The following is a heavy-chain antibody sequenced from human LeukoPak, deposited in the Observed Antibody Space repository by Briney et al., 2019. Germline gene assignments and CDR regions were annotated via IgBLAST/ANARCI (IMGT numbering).Heavy chain of an antibody. J-gene: IGHJ3*02. Sequence: GGSLRLSCAASGFTFSSYWMTWVRQAPGKGLEWVSSISSSSSYIYYADSVKGRFTISRDNAKNSLYLQMNSLRAEDTAVYYCARDRSRGSGWYFDAFDIWGQGTMVTVSS. CDR3: ARDRSRGSGWYFDAFDI. V-gene: IGHV3-21*01. CDR1: GFTFSSYW. D-gene: IGHD6-19*01. CDR2: ISSSSSYI.